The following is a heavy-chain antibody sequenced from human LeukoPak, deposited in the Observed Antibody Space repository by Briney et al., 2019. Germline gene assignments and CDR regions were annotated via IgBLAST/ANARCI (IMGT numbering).Heavy chain of an antibody. D-gene: IGHD3-10*01. CDR3: ARIRLYYYGSGSYYNDLGYYYYYMDV. CDR1: GGSFSGYY. J-gene: IGHJ6*03. V-gene: IGHV4-34*01. CDR2: INHSGST. Sequence: SETLSLTCAVYGGSFSGYYWSWIRQPPGKGLEWIGEINHSGSTNYNPSLKSRVTISVDTSKNQFSLKLSSVTAADTAVYYCARIRLYYYGSGSYYNDLGYYYYYMDVWGKGTTATISS.